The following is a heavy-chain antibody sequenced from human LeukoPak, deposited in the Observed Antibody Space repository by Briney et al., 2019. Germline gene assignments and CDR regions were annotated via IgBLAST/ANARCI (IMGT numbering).Heavy chain of an antibody. Sequence: PGGSLRLSCAASGFTFSGHWMSWVRQAPGKGLEWVANINQGGSDKYYVDSVKGRFTISRDNANNLLYLQMNSLRGEDTAVYYCTRDRSRAEDDWGQGTVDTVSS. V-gene: IGHV3-7*01. J-gene: IGHJ4*02. CDR1: GFTFSGHW. D-gene: IGHD1-14*01. CDR2: INQGGSDK. CDR3: TRDRSRAEDD.